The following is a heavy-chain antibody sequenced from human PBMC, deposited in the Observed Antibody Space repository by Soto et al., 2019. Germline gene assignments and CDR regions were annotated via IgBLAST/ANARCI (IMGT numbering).Heavy chain of an antibody. CDR3: ARANSDYGDFSHFDY. D-gene: IGHD4-17*01. J-gene: IGHJ4*02. CDR1: GGTFSSYA. CDR2: IIPIFGTA. Sequence: QVQLVQSGAEVKKPGSSVKVSCKASGGTFSSYAISWVRQAPGHGLEWMGGIIPIFGTANYAQKLQGRVTITADESTSTAYMELSSLSSEDTAVYYCARANSDYGDFSHFDYWGQGTLVTVSS. V-gene: IGHV1-69*01.